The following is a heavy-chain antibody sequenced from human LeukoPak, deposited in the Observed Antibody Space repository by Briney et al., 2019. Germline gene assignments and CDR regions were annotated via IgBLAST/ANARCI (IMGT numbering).Heavy chain of an antibody. V-gene: IGHV4-39*01. CDR2: IYYSGST. D-gene: IGHD2-2*01. CDR3: ARRNCSSTSCYVPYYFDY. CDR1: GGFISSSSYY. J-gene: IGHJ4*02. Sequence: SETLSLTCTVSGGFISSSSYYWGWVRQPPGKGLEWIGSIYYSGSTYYNPSLKSRVTISVDTSKNQFSLKLSSVTAADTAVYYCARRNCSSTSCYVPYYFDYWGQGTLVTVSS.